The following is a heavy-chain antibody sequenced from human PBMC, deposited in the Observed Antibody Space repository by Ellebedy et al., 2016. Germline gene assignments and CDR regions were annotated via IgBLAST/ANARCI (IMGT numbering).Heavy chain of an antibody. J-gene: IGHJ4*02. V-gene: IGHV4-59*13. D-gene: IGHD3-3*01. CDR1: GGSISSYY. CDR3: ARGGGDYDFWSGSTH. CDR2: IYYSGST. Sequence: SETLSLTXTVSGGSISSYYWSWIRQPPGKGLEWIGYIYYSGSTNYNPSLKSRVTISVDTSKNQFSLKLSSVTAADTAVYYCARGGGDYDFWSGSTHWGQGTLVTVSS.